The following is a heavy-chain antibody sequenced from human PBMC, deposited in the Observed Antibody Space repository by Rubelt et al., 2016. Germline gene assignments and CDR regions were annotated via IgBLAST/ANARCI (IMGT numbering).Heavy chain of an antibody. CDR1: GYTFTSYA. J-gene: IGHJ4*02. V-gene: IGHV1-3*01. D-gene: IGHD2-8*01. CDR3: ARAQRIRLLMVYAPTFDY. Sequence: QVQLVQSGAEVKKPGASVKVSCEASGYTFTSYAMHWVRQAPGQRLEWMGWINAGNGNTKYSQKFQGRVTSTGDTSAGTAYMELSSLRSEDTAVYYCARAQRIRLLMVYAPTFDYWGQGTLVTVSS. CDR2: INAGNGNT.